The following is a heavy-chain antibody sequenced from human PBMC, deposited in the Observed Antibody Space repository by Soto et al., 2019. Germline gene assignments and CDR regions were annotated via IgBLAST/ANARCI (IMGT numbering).Heavy chain of an antibody. V-gene: IGHV3-30-3*01. Sequence: SLRLSCAASGFTFSSYAMHWVRQAPGKGLEWVAVISYDGSNKYYADSVKGRFTISRDNSKNTLYLQMNSLRAEDTAVYYCARDWNTSDYWGQGTLVTVSS. CDR1: GFTFSSYA. CDR3: ARDWNTSDY. CDR2: ISYDGSNK. D-gene: IGHD1-1*01. J-gene: IGHJ4*02.